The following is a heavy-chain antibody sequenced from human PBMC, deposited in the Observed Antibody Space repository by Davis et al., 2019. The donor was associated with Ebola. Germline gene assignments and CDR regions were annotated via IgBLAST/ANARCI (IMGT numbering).Heavy chain of an antibody. V-gene: IGHV1-8*01. D-gene: IGHD3-10*01. CDR3: AREKDFGAITMVRGAAPLDY. J-gene: IGHJ4*02. CDR2: MNPNSGNT. Sequence: AASVKVSCKASGYTFTRYDINWVRQATGQGLEWMGWMNPNSGNTGYAQKFQGRVTMTRNTSISTAYMELRSLRSDDTAVYYCAREKDFGAITMVRGAAPLDYWGQGTLVTVSS. CDR1: GYTFTRYD.